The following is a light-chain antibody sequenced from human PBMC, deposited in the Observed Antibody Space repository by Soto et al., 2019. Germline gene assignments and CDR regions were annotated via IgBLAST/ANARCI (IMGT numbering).Light chain of an antibody. J-gene: IGKJ2*01. CDR1: QRMSSNY. CDR2: GTS. Sequence: ELVLTQSPGTLSLSPGERATLSCRASQRMSSNYLAWYQQKPGQSPRLLIYGTSSRATGIPDRFSGSGSGTDFTLTISGLEPEDSAVYYCQQYGTLPPRYTFSQGTKLEIK. CDR3: QQYGTLPPRYT. V-gene: IGKV3-20*01.